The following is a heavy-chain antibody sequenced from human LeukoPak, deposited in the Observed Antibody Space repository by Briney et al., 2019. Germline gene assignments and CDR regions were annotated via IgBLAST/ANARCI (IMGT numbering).Heavy chain of an antibody. CDR2: ISYDGSNK. D-gene: IGHD2-15*01. Sequence: GRSLRLSCAASGFTFSSYAMHWVRQAPGKGLEWVAVISYDGSNKYYADSVKGRFTISRDNSKNTLYLQMNSLRAEDTAVYYCASEVAIVVVVAATPSGLDYWGQGTLVTVSS. J-gene: IGHJ4*02. CDR1: GFTFSSYA. V-gene: IGHV3-30-3*01. CDR3: ASEVAIVVVVAATPSGLDY.